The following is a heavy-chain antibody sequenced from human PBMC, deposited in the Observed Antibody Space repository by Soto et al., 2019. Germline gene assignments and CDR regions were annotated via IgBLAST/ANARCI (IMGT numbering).Heavy chain of an antibody. CDR1: GGSISSGGYS. CDR3: ARVATIGGCFDY. Sequence: PSETLSLTCAVSGGSISSGGYSWSWIRQPPGKGLEWIGYIYYSGSTYYNPSLKSRVTISVDTSKNQFSLKLSSVTAADTAVYYCARVATIGGCFDYWGQGTLVTVSS. V-gene: IGHV4-30-2*05. J-gene: IGHJ4*02. CDR2: IYYSGST. D-gene: IGHD5-12*01.